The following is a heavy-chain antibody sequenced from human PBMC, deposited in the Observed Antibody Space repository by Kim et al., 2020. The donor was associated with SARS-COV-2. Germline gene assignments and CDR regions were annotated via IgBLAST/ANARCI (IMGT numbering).Heavy chain of an antibody. CDR3: ARESLNPVGATIFDY. CDR2: IYYSGST. V-gene: IGHV4-59*13. Sequence: SETLSLTCTVSGGSISSYYWSWIRQPPGKGLEWIGYIYYSGSTNYNPSLKSRVTISVDTSKNQFSLKLSSVTAADTAVYYCARESLNPVGATIFDYWGQGTLVTVSS. J-gene: IGHJ4*02. D-gene: IGHD1-26*01. CDR1: GGSISSYY.